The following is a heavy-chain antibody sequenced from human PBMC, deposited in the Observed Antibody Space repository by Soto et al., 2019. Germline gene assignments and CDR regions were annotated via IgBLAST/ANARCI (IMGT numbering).Heavy chain of an antibody. D-gene: IGHD4-17*01. J-gene: IGHJ6*03. CDR2: ISIYYGYT. CDR1: GYTFNNYG. CDR3: ARDRPTVTASPSYYYMDV. V-gene: IGHV1-18*01. Sequence: ASVKVSCKASGYTFNNYGITWVRQAPGQGLEWMGWISIYYGYTNQAQKLQGRLTMTADKSTNTAYMELRSLRSDDTAVYYCARDRPTVTASPSYYYMDVWGKGTTVTSP.